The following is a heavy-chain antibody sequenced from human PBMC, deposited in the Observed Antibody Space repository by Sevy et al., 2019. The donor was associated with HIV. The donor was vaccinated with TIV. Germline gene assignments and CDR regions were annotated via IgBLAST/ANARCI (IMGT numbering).Heavy chain of an antibody. D-gene: IGHD1-26*01. CDR2: INHSGST. CDR1: GGSFSGYF. J-gene: IGHJ4*02. V-gene: IGHV4-34*01. CDR3: ARERRSGMYTKYFDY. Sequence: SETLSLTCAVYGGSFSGYFWTWIRRPPGKGLEWIGEINHSGSTDCNPSLKSRVTISVDASKNQFSLKMTSVTAADTALYFCARERRSGMYTKYFDYWGQGTLVTVSS.